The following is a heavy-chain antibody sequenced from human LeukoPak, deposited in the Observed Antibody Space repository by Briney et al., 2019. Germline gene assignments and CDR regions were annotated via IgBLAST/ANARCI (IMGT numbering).Heavy chain of an antibody. J-gene: IGHJ6*02. CDR3: ARAPPTATYYYYGMDV. Sequence: ASVKVSCKASGGTFSSYAISWVRQAPGQGLEWMRGIIPIFGTANYAQKFQGRVTITADESTSTAYMELSSLRSEDTAVYYCARAPPTATYYYYGMDVWGQGTTVTVSS. V-gene: IGHV1-69*13. CDR1: GGTFSSYA. D-gene: IGHD1-1*01. CDR2: IIPIFGTA.